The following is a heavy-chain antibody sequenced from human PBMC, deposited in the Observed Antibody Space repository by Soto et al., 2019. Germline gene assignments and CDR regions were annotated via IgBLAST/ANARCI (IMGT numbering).Heavy chain of an antibody. CDR1: GGTFSSYA. J-gene: IGHJ6*02. CDR2: IIPIFGTA. CDR3: ARLLLRGGVQLWFRAYYYGMDV. D-gene: IGHD5-18*01. V-gene: IGHV1-69*13. Sequence: GASVKVSCKASGGTFSSYAISWVRQAPGQGLEWKGRIIPIFGTANYAQKFQGRVTITADESTSTAYMELSSLRSEDTAVYYCARLLLRGGVQLWFRAYYYGMDVWGQGTTVTVSS.